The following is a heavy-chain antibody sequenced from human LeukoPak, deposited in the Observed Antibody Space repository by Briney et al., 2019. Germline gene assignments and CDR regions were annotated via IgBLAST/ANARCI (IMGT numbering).Heavy chain of an antibody. Sequence: GGSLRLSCAASGFNFGSYSMTWVRQAPGKGLEWVSYISSTSTIIYYADSVKGRFTISRDNAKNSMYLQMNSLRAEDTAVYYCAREPSQGAFDIWGQGTMVTVSS. V-gene: IGHV3-48*01. CDR1: GFNFGSYS. CDR2: ISSTSTII. CDR3: AREPSQGAFDI. J-gene: IGHJ3*02.